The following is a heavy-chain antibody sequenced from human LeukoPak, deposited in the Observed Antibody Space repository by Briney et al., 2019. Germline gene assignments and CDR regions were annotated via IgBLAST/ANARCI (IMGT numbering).Heavy chain of an antibody. V-gene: IGHV4-34*01. CDR3: ARDLSRYYYDSSVDY. CDR2: INHSGCT. CDR1: GGSFSGYY. J-gene: IGHJ4*02. D-gene: IGHD3-22*01. Sequence: PSETLSLTCAVYGGSFSGYYWSWIRQPPGKGLEWIGEINHSGCTNYSPSLKSRVTISVDTSKNQFSLKLSSVTAADTAVYYCARDLSRYYYDSSVDYWGQGTLVTVSS.